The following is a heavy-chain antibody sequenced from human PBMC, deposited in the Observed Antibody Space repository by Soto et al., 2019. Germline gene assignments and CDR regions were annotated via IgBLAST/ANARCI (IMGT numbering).Heavy chain of an antibody. V-gene: IGHV4-34*01. D-gene: IGHD3-22*01. Sequence: SESMALTCAVYGGSFRGYYWGGIRQTQGKGLEWIGEINHSGNTNYNPSLKSRVTISVDTSKNQFSLKLSSVTAADTAVYYCARHNSDGSGYYYYYYGMDVWGQGTTVTVSS. CDR2: INHSGNT. J-gene: IGHJ6*02. CDR1: GGSFRGYY. CDR3: ARHNSDGSGYYYYYYGMDV.